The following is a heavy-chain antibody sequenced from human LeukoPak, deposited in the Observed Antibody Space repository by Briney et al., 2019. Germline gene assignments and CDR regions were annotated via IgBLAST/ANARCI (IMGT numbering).Heavy chain of an antibody. Sequence: SETLSLTCTVSGGSISSSGDYWGWIRQPPGTGLEWIGTIYYSGSTYYNPSLKSRVTISVDTSKNQFSLKLSSVTAADTAVYYCARDEGSGSYFLWGRGTLVTVSS. V-gene: IGHV4-39*07. CDR2: IYYSGST. CDR3: ARDEGSGSYFL. D-gene: IGHD3-10*01. J-gene: IGHJ4*02. CDR1: GGSISSSGDY.